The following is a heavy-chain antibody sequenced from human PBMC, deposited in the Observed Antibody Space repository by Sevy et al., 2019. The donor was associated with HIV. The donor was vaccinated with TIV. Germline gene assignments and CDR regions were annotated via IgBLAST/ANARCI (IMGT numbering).Heavy chain of an antibody. D-gene: IGHD6-13*01. Sequence: GGSMRLSCAASGFTFSDYAMHWVRQAPGKGLEWVAVISHDGFNQYYAASVKGRPTMYRDSSKTTLYLEMHSLRGEDTALYYCARARRSGYCSNWYRDFDYWGQRTLVTVSS. CDR3: ARARRSGYCSNWYRDFDY. CDR1: GFTFSDYA. V-gene: IGHV3-30*04. CDR2: ISHDGFNQ. J-gene: IGHJ4*02.